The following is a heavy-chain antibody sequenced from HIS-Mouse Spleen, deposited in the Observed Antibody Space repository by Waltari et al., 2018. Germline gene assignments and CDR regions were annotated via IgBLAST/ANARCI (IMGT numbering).Heavy chain of an antibody. Sequence: EVQLVESGGGLVQPGGSLRLSCAASGFTFSSYDMHWVRQATGKGLGWGAAIGTVGDTYYPGSVKGRFTISRENAKNSLYLQMNSLRAGDTAVYYCARGYSNYVPYFDYWGQGTLVTVSS. D-gene: IGHD4-4*01. V-gene: IGHV3-13*01. J-gene: IGHJ4*02. CDR1: GFTFSSYD. CDR2: IGTVGDT. CDR3: ARGYSNYVPYFDY.